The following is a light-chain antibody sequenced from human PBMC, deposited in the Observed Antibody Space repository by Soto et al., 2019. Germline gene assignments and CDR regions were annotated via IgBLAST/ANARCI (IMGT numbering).Light chain of an antibody. CDR3: QQSYSTLMYT. V-gene: IGKV1-39*01. Sequence: DIQMTQSPSSLSASVGDRVTITCRASQSISSYLNWYQQKPGKAPKRPIYAASSLQSGVPSRFSGSGSGTDFTLTISSLQPEDFATYYCQQSYSTLMYTFGQGTKLEIK. CDR2: AAS. J-gene: IGKJ2*01. CDR1: QSISSY.